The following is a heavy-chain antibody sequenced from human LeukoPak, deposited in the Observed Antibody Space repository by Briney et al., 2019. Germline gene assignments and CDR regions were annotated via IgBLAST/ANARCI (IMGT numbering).Heavy chain of an antibody. Sequence: GASVTVSCVPSGYTFTIYVISWVRQAPGQGLWWMGWISAYNAITHYAQKLQGRVTMTTETSTSTAYMELRRLRSDDTAVYYCARDDNPHYYDSSGYYPPGYWGQGTLVTVSS. CDR2: ISAYNAIT. CDR3: ARDDNPHYYDSSGYYPPGY. V-gene: IGHV1-18*01. D-gene: IGHD3-22*01. J-gene: IGHJ4*02. CDR1: GYTFTIYV.